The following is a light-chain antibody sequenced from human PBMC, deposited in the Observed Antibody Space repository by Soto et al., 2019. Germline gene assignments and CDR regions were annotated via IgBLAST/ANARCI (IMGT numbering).Light chain of an antibody. CDR1: QTVSDD. V-gene: IGKV3-15*01. Sequence: EIVMTQSPATLFVSPGERATLSCRASQTVSDDLAWYQQKPGQAPRLLIYGASTRATDIPARFSGGGSGTEFTLPLSSLQSEDAAIYYSQQYHDWPPITFGPGTKVNI. CDR3: QQYHDWPPIT. J-gene: IGKJ3*01. CDR2: GAS.